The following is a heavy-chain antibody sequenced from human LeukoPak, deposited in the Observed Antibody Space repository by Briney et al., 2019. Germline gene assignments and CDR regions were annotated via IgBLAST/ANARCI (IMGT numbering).Heavy chain of an antibody. V-gene: IGHV3-21*01. CDR1: GFTFSTYN. Sequence: GGSLRLSCAASGFTFSTYNMYWVRQAPGKGLEWVSSISGGSDYIYYADPVKGRFTISRDNAKNSLYLQMNSLRAEDTAVYYCARVSAMVRGVFDYWGQGTLVTVSS. J-gene: IGHJ4*02. CDR3: ARVSAMVRGVFDY. D-gene: IGHD3-10*01. CDR2: ISGGSDYI.